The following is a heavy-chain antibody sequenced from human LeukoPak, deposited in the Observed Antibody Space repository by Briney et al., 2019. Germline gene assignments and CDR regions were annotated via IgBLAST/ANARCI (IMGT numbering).Heavy chain of an antibody. CDR1: GFTFSSYA. J-gene: IGHJ4*02. Sequence: GGSLRLSCAASGFTFSSYAMSRVRQAPGKGLEWVSAISGSGGSTYYADSVKGRFTISRDNSKNTLYLQMNSLRAEDTAVYYCASQKMSRIAAAGTVPLGYWGQGTLVTVSS. CDR2: ISGSGGST. D-gene: IGHD6-13*01. V-gene: IGHV3-23*01. CDR3: ASQKMSRIAAAGTVPLGY.